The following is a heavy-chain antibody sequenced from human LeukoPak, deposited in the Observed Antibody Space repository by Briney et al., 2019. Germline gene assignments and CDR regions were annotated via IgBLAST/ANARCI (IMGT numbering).Heavy chain of an antibody. CDR2: IYNSGST. CDR1: GASISSYY. V-gene: IGHV4-59*08. D-gene: IGHD3-10*01. CDR3: ARLSFGAGGFYYFDY. J-gene: IGHJ4*02. Sequence: SETLSLTCTVSGASISSYYWSWIRQPPGKGLQWIGYIYNSGSTNYSPSLKSRVTLSVDTSTSQFSLKLTSVTAADTAVYYCARLSFGAGGFYYFDYWGQGTLVTVSS.